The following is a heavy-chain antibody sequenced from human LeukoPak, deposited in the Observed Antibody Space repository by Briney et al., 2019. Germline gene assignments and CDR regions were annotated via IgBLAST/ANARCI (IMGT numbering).Heavy chain of an antibody. CDR2: ISGSGGST. CDR1: GLTFSNSA. D-gene: IGHD6-13*01. CDR3: AKDITAAGTNY. J-gene: IGHJ4*02. Sequence: GGSLRLSCAVSGLTFSNSAMSWVRQAPGKGLEWVSAISGSGGSTYYADSVKGRFTISRDNSKNTLYLQMNSLRAEDTAVYYCAKDITAAGTNYWGQGTLVTVSS. V-gene: IGHV3-23*01.